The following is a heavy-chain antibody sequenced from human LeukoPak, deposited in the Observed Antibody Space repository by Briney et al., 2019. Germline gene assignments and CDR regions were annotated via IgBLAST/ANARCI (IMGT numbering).Heavy chain of an antibody. V-gene: IGHV3-66*02. CDR3: GRDLNY. CDR2: TYSGDNT. J-gene: IGHJ4*02. CDR1: GFTVSSNY. Sequence: GGSLRLSCAASGFTVSSNYMSWVRQAPGKGLEWVSVTYSGDNTYYADSVKGRFTISRDNSKNTLYLQMNSLRAEDTAVYYCGRDLNYWGQGTLVTVSS.